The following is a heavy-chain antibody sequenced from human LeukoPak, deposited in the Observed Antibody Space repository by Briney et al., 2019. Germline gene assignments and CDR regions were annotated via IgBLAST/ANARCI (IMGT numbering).Heavy chain of an antibody. Sequence: GSVEVSCKASGYTFTSYYMHWVRQAPGQGLEWMGIINPSGGSTSYAQKFQGRVTMTRDTSTSTVYMELSSLRSEDTAVYYCAVADLAVAVYFDYWGQGTLVTVSS. CDR3: AVADLAVAVYFDY. CDR2: INPSGGST. V-gene: IGHV1-46*01. CDR1: GYTFTSYY. J-gene: IGHJ4*02. D-gene: IGHD6-19*01.